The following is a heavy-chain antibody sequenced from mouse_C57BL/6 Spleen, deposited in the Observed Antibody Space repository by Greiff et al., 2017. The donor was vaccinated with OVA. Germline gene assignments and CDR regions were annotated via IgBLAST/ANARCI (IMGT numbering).Heavy chain of an antibody. D-gene: IGHD2-2*01. Sequence: DVKLVESGGGLVKPGGSLKLSCAASGFTFSDYGMHWVRQAPEKGLEWVAYISSGSSTIYYADTVKGRFTISRDNAKNTLFLQMTSLRSEDTAMYYCARGYGYDFYAMDYWGQGTSVTVSS. V-gene: IGHV5-17*01. CDR1: GFTFSDYG. CDR3: ARGYGYDFYAMDY. J-gene: IGHJ4*01. CDR2: ISSGSSTI.